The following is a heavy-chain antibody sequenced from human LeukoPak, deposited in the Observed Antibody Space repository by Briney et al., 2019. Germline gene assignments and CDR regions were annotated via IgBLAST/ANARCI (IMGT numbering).Heavy chain of an antibody. D-gene: IGHD3-10*01. CDR3: ARSPGSGSYYTLNWFDP. J-gene: IGHJ5*02. V-gene: IGHV4-59*01. Sequence: PSETLSLTCTVSGGSISSYYWSWIRQPPGKGLEWIGYIYYSGSTNYNPSLKSRVTISVDTSKNQFSLKLSSVTAADTAVYYCARSPGSGSYYTLNWFDPWGQGTLVTVSS. CDR2: IYYSGST. CDR1: GGSISSYY.